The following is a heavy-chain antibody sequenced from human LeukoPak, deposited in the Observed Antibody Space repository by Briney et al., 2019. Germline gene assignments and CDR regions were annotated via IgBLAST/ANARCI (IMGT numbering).Heavy chain of an antibody. CDR2: IKSDGSNT. V-gene: IGHV3-74*01. J-gene: IGHJ6*03. CDR3: ARALAAAGNIYYYYMDV. Sequence: GGSLRLSCAASGFTFSSYWMHWVRQAPGKGLVWVSRIKSDGSNTNYADSVKGRFTISRDNAKNTLHLQMNSLRAEDTAVYYCARALAAAGNIYYYYMDVWGKGTTVTVSS. D-gene: IGHD6-13*01. CDR1: GFTFSSYW.